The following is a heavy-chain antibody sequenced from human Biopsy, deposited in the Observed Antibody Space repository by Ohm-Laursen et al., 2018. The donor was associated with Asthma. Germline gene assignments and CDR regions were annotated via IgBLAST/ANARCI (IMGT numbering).Heavy chain of an antibody. CDR1: GGSISSGGYS. J-gene: IGHJ4*02. V-gene: IGHV4-30-2*01. CDR2: IYHSGST. Sequence: SQTLSLTCAVSGGSISSGGYSRGWNRQAPGEGPGWVGDIYHSGSTYYNPSLKSRVTISVDRSKNQFSLKLSPVTAADTAVYYCARVKDGYNFDYWGQGTLVTVSS. CDR3: ARVKDGYNFDY. D-gene: IGHD5-24*01.